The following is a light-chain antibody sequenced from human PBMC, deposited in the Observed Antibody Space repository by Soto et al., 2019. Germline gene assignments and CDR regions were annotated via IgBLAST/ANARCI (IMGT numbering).Light chain of an antibody. V-gene: IGLV2-14*01. Sequence: QSALTQPASVSGSPGQSITISCTGTSSDVGGYNYVSWYQHHPGNAPKLMIYEVNNRPSGVSNRFSGSKSGNTASLTISGLQAEDEADYYCGSYTTSHVLFGGGTKLTVL. CDR1: SSDVGGYNY. CDR2: EVN. CDR3: GSYTTSHVL. J-gene: IGLJ2*01.